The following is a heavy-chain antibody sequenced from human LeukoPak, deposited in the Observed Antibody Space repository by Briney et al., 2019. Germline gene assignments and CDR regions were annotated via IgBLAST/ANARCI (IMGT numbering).Heavy chain of an antibody. CDR2: IKQDGSEK. J-gene: IGHJ5*02. V-gene: IGHV3-7*01. Sequence: PGGSLRLSCAASGFTFSSYWMSWVRQAPGKGLEWVANIKQDGSEKYYVDSVKGRFTISRDNAKNSLYLQMSSLRAEDTAVYYCARDARITMIVVRGGWFDPWGQGTLVTVSS. D-gene: IGHD3-22*01. CDR3: ARDARITMIVVRGGWFDP. CDR1: GFTFSSYW.